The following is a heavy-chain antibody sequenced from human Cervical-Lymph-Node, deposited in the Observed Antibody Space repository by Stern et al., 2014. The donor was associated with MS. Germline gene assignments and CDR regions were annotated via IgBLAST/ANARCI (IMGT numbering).Heavy chain of an antibody. CDR2: ISYDGDNK. J-gene: IGHJ5*02. Sequence: VQLVESGGGVVQPGRSLRLSCAASGFTFSLYDMHWVRQAPGKGLEWVAAISYDGDNKFYTDSVKGRFTISRDSSKSPLYLQLNSLRPEDTAIYYCAKDPRSYDSSGYLDAWGQGTVVTVSS. CDR3: AKDPRSYDSSGYLDA. V-gene: IGHV3-30*18. CDR1: GFTFSLYD. D-gene: IGHD3-22*01.